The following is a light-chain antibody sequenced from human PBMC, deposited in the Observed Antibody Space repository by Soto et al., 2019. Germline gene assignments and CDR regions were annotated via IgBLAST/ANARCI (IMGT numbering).Light chain of an antibody. CDR3: LVWDSRSEHYV. CDR1: NIGSKS. Sequence: SYELTQSPSVSVAPGQTVSITCGGYNIGSKSVHWYQQKPGQAPVLVVYDDSDRRSGIPERFSGSNSGNTATLTITRVGAGDEADYHCLVWDSRSEHYVFGTGTKVTVL. J-gene: IGLJ1*01. CDR2: DDS. V-gene: IGLV3-21*02.